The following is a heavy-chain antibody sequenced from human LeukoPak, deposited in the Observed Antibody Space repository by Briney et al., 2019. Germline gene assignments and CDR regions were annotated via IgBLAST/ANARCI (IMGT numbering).Heavy chain of an antibody. Sequence: PSETLSLTCTVSGGSISNYYWSWVRQPVGKGLEWIGRIHTSGSTNYNPSLKSRVTISVDTSKNQFSLNLSSVTAADTAVYYCATESEPGPLWGQGTLVTVSS. D-gene: IGHD1-14*01. V-gene: IGHV4-4*07. CDR2: IHTSGST. CDR1: GGSISNYY. CDR3: ATESEPGPL. J-gene: IGHJ4*02.